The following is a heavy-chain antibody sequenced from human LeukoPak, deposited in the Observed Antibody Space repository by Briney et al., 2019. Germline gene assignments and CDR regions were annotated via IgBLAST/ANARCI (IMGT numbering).Heavy chain of an antibody. Sequence: SQTLSLTCAISGDSVSSNSAAWNWIRQSPSRGLEWLGRTYYRSKWYNDYAVSVKSRITINPDTSKNQFSRQLNSVTPEDTAVYYCARGVGWCHSSSSFCLRNWFDPWGQGTLVTVSS. CDR2: TYYRSKWYN. CDR3: ARGVGWCHSSSSFCLRNWFDP. D-gene: IGHD6-6*01. CDR1: GDSVSSNSAA. J-gene: IGHJ5*02. V-gene: IGHV6-1*01.